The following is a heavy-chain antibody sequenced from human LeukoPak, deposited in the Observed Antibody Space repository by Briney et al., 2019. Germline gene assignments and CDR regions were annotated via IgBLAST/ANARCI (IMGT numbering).Heavy chain of an antibody. D-gene: IGHD3-10*01. CDR3: AGGHSFRGGYVSRWLDP. J-gene: IGHJ5*02. CDR1: GYTFTSFH. V-gene: IGHV1-46*01. CDR2: IDPSGGST. Sequence: ASVKVSCKTSGYTFTSFHMHWVRQAPGQGLEWMGMIDPSGGSTTYAQNFQRRVTMTRDTSTNTFYMELSSLRFDDTAIYFCAGGHSFRGGYVSRWLDPWGQGTLVTVSS.